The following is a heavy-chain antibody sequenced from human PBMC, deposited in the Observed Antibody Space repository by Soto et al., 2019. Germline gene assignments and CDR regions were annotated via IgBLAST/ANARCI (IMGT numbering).Heavy chain of an antibody. D-gene: IGHD6-13*01. CDR2: ISGYNGDT. CDR3: ARGGSSWSAEYYQH. Sequence: QVQLVQSGGEVKKPGASVKVSCKASGYTFTNYGINWVRQAPGQGPEWMGWISGYNGDTKYSQIFQGRVTTTTDTSTSTAYMELRSLRSDDTAVYYCARGGSSWSAEYYQHWGQGTLVIVSS. CDR1: GYTFTNYG. J-gene: IGHJ1*01. V-gene: IGHV1-18*04.